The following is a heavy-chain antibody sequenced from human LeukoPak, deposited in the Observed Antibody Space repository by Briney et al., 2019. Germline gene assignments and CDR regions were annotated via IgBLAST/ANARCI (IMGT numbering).Heavy chain of an antibody. J-gene: IGHJ2*01. CDR3: ARVPITMGWYLDL. V-gene: IGHV4-61*01. CDR2: IYYSGST. D-gene: IGHD3-10*01. CDR1: GGSVSSGSYY. Sequence: SETLSLTCTVSGGSVSSGSYYWSWIRQPPGKGLEWIGYIYYSGSTNYNPSLKSRVTISVDTSKNQFSLKLSSVTAADTAVYYCARVPITMGWYLDLWGRGTLVTVSS.